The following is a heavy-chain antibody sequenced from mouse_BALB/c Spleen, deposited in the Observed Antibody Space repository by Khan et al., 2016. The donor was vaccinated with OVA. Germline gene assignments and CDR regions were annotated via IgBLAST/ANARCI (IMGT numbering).Heavy chain of an antibody. CDR1: GYTFTTYT. D-gene: IGHD3-2*01. J-gene: IGHJ3*01. CDR3: ARSGQLGLRGGFTY. Sequence: QIQLVQSGAELARPGASVKMSCKTSGYTFTTYTLHWVKQRPGRSLEWIGYINPSNDYTNSNKKFKDRSTLTAAKSSSTAYMQLSSLTSEDSAVYYCARSGQLGLRGGFTYWGQGTLVTVSA. CDR2: INPSNDYT. V-gene: IGHV1-4*01.